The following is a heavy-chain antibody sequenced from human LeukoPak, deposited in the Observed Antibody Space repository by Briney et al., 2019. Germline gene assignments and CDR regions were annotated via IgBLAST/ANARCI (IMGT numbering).Heavy chain of an antibody. CDR1: GFTFSSCG. V-gene: IGHV3-30*18. J-gene: IGHJ4*02. CDR3: AKGYYADYGDH. Sequence: GRSLRLFCAASGFTFSSCGMHWVRQAPGKGLEWVAVISYDGSNKYYADSVKGRFTISRDNSKNTLYLQMNSLRVEDTAVYYCAKGYYADYGDHWGQGTLVTVSS. D-gene: IGHD4-17*01. CDR2: ISYDGSNK.